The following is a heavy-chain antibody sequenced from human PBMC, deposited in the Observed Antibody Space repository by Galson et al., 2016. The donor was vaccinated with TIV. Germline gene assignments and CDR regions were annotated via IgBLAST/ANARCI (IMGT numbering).Heavy chain of an antibody. J-gene: IGHJ6*02. CDR2: IYESGTT. Sequence: SETLSLTCAVSGYSIKSGYLWGWIRQPPGKGLQWIGSIYESGTTYSNPSLKSRLTMSVDTSKNQFSLKLSSVTAADTAVYYRIREGSTVTMHHYFGMDVWGQGTSVTVSS. D-gene: IGHD4-17*01. V-gene: IGHV4-38-2*02. CDR1: GYSIKSGYL. CDR3: IREGSTVTMHHYFGMDV.